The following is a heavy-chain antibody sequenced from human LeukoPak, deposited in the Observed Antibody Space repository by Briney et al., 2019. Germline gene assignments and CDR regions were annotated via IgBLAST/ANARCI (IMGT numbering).Heavy chain of an antibody. V-gene: IGHV1-8*01. CDR1: GYTFTSYD. CDR2: MNPNSGNT. J-gene: IGHJ6*02. D-gene: IGHD1-1*01. CDR3: ARNWNDGGDYYYYGMDV. Sequence: ASVKVSCKASGYTFTSYDINWVRQATGQGLEWMGWMNPNSGNTGYAQKFQGRVTMTRNTSISTAYMELSSLRSEDTAVYYCARNWNDGGDYYYYGMDVWGQGTTVTVSS.